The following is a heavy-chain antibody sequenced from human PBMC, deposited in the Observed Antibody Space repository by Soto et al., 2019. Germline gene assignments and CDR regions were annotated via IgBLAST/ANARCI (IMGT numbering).Heavy chain of an antibody. CDR2: IYYSGST. D-gene: IGHD3-3*01. V-gene: IGHV4-59*01. J-gene: IGHJ5*02. Sequence: PSETLSLTCTVSGGSISSYYWSWIRQPPGKGLEWIGYIYYSGSTNYNPSLKSRVTISVDTSKNQFSLKLSSVTAADTAVYYCARSEPYYDFWSGYYMGVNWFDHWGQGTLVTVSS. CDR1: GGSISSYY. CDR3: ARSEPYYDFWSGYYMGVNWFDH.